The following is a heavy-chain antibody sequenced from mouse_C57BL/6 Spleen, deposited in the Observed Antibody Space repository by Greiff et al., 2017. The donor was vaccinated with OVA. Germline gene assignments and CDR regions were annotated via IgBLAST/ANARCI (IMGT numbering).Heavy chain of an antibody. J-gene: IGHJ4*01. D-gene: IGHD1-1*01. V-gene: IGHV1-80*01. CDR3: ARHYGSSYEAMDY. CDR2: IYPGDGDT. Sequence: QVQLQQSGAELVKPGASVKISCKASGYAFSSYWMNWVKQRPGKGLEWIGQIYPGDGDTNYNGKFKGKATRTADKSSSTAYMQLSSLTSEDSAVYFCARHYGSSYEAMDYWGQGTSVTVSS. CDR1: GYAFSSYW.